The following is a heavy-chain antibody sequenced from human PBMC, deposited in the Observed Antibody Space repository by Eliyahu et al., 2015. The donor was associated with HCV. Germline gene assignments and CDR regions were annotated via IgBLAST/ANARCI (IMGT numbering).Heavy chain of an antibody. CDR2: IYSSGST. V-gene: IGHV4-4*07. CDR3: ARAHEAFDY. J-gene: IGHJ4*02. Sequence: QVQLQESGPGLVKPSETLSLTCXXPGGSTSNYFWNWIRQPAGKGLEWIGRIYSSGSTNYNPSLKSRVTVSVDTSKNQFTLKLSSVTAADTAVYYCARAHEAFDYWGQGALVTVSS. CDR1: GGSTSNYF.